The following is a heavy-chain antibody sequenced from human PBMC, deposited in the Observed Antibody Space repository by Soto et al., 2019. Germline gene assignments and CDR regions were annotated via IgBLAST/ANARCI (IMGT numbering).Heavy chain of an antibody. CDR1: GFTFSNYG. V-gene: IGHV3-33*01. CDR2: IWYDGSHK. Sequence: QVQLVESGGGVVQPGRSLRLSCVASGFTFSNYGMHWVRQAPGKGLQWVAVIWYDGSHKFYAESVKGRFTISRDNSKNTLYLQMNSLRAEDTAVYFCARVGDDSSSSYFDYWGQGTLVTVSS. D-gene: IGHD6-6*01. CDR3: ARVGDDSSSSYFDY. J-gene: IGHJ4*02.